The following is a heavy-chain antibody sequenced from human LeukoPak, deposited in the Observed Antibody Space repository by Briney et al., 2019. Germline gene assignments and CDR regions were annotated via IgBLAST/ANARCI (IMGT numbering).Heavy chain of an antibody. V-gene: IGHV1-2*02. D-gene: IGHD1-26*01. CDR1: GYTFTDYY. CDR3: ARGYTWESGSFFIDH. J-gene: IGHJ4*02. CDR2: INPNSGDT. Sequence: ASVKVSCKASGYTFTDYYMHWVRQAPGQGLEFLGWINPNSGDTNYPQRFQGRVTMTRGTSISTAYMELSSLRSEDTAVYYCARGYTWESGSFFIDHWGQGTLVTVSS.